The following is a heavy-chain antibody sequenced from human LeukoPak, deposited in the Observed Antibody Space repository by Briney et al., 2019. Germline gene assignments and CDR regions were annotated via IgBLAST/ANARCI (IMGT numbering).Heavy chain of an antibody. CDR2: IYYSGST. Sequence: SETLSLTCTVSGGSISSYYWSWIRQPPGKGLEWIGYIYYSGSTNYNPSLKSRVTISVDTSKNQFSLKLSSVTAADTAVYYCARGPPPRYYYDSSGYYYVRFDPWGQGTLVTVSS. J-gene: IGHJ5*02. D-gene: IGHD3-22*01. CDR1: GGSISSYY. V-gene: IGHV4-59*12. CDR3: ARGPPPRYYYDSSGYYYVRFDP.